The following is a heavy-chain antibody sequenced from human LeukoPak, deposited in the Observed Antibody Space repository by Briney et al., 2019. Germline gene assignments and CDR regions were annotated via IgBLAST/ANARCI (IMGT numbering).Heavy chain of an antibody. CDR1: GFTFSGYA. D-gene: IGHD3-10*02. J-gene: IGHJ4*02. V-gene: IGHV3-23*01. CDR2: ISSSGGST. Sequence: PGGSLRLSCAASGFTFSGYAMSWVRQAPGKGLEWVSTISSSGGSTYYADSVKGRFTISRDNSKNTLYLQMNSLRAEDTAVYYCASKANTAFANVPLYWGQGTLVTVSS. CDR3: ASKANTAFANVPLY.